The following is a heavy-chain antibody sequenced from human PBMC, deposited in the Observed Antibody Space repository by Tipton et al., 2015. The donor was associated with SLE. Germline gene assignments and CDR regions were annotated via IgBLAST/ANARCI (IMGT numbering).Heavy chain of an antibody. D-gene: IGHD3-10*01. J-gene: IGHJ6*04. V-gene: IGHV4-31*03. Sequence: TLSLTCTVSGGSISSYYWSWIRQHPGKGLEWIGYIYYSGSTYYNPSLKSRVTISVDTSKNQFSLKLSSVTAADTAVYYCARDDGVYGSDVWGKGTTVTVSS. CDR2: IYYSGST. CDR3: ARDDGVYGSDV. CDR1: GGSISSYY.